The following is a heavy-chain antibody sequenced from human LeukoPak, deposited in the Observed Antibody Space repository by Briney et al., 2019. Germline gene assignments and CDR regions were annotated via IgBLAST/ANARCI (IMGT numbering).Heavy chain of an antibody. J-gene: IGHJ5*02. Sequence: SETLSLTCTVSGVSVSSGSYYWSWIRQPAGKGLEWIGRIHTSGNTNYNPSLKSRVTISIDTSKNQISLILSSVTAADTAVYFCARGQSGVRGANVPNLMGFDPWGQGTLVIVSS. CDR3: ARGQSGVRGANVPNLMGFDP. CDR2: IHTSGNT. CDR1: GVSVSSGSYY. D-gene: IGHD3-10*01. V-gene: IGHV4-61*02.